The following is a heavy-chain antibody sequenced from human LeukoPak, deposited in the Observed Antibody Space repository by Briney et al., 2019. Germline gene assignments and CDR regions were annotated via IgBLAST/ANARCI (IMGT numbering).Heavy chain of an antibody. V-gene: IGHV3-23*01. CDR2: ISGSGGST. J-gene: IGHJ6*02. CDR1: GFTFRSYA. Sequence: LSGGSLRLSCAASGFTFRSYAMSWVRQAPVKGLEWVSAISGSGGSTYYGDSVKGRFTISRDNSKSTLYLQMNSLRAEDTAVYYCAKDHTRGLDGDIRIHYGMDVWGQGTTVTVSS. CDR3: AKDHTRGLDGDIRIHYGMDV. D-gene: IGHD4-17*01.